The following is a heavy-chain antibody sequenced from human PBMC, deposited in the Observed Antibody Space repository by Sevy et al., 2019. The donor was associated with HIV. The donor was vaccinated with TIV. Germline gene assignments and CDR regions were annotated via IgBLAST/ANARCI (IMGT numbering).Heavy chain of an antibody. CDR3: TRWKAAQSIFDY. Sequence: GESLKISCTASGFTFGDYCMSWVRQAPGKGLEWVAFLKSDVYGGTVDHAASVRGRFVISRDDSKTIAYLQMNDLKTEDTGVYYCTRWKAAQSIFDYWVQGALVTVSS. CDR2: LKSDVYGGTV. D-gene: IGHD6-13*01. V-gene: IGHV3-49*04. J-gene: IGHJ4*02. CDR1: GFTFGDYC.